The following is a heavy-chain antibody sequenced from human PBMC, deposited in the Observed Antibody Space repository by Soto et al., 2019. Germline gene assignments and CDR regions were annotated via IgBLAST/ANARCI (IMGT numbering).Heavy chain of an antibody. V-gene: IGHV4-30-4*01. CDR2: IYHSGST. CDR3: ARTDSSGYYRALYWFDP. D-gene: IGHD3-22*01. CDR1: GGSISSGDYY. J-gene: IGHJ5*02. Sequence: PSETLSLTCTVSGGSISSGDYYWSWIRQPPGKGLEWNGYIYHSGSTYDNPSLKSRVTISVDTSKNQFSLRLSSVTAADTAVYYCARTDSSGYYRALYWFDPWGQGTLVTVSS.